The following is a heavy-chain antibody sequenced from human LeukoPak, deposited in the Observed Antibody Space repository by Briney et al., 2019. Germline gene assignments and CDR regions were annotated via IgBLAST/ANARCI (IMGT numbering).Heavy chain of an antibody. D-gene: IGHD5-12*01. CDR2: IKQVGSEK. CDR3: AKAIDPLEMATILGAFDI. J-gene: IGHJ3*02. CDR1: GFTFTNHW. Sequence: PGGSLRLSCAASGFTFTNHWMTWVRQAPGKGLEWVANIKQVGSEKSYVDSVKGRFTISRDNAKDSLYLQMNNLRAEDTAVYYCAKAIDPLEMATILGAFDIWGQGTMVTVSS. V-gene: IGHV3-7*01.